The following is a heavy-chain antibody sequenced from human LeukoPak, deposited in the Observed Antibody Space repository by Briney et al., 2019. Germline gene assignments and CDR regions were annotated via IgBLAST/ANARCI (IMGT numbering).Heavy chain of an antibody. V-gene: IGHV6-1*01. J-gene: IGHJ3*02. Sequence: SQTFSLTCAISGDSVSSDSAAWNWIRQSPSRGLEWLARTYFRSKWYYDYALAVKGRITINPDTSKNQFSLQLNSVTPEDTAVYYCTREDRDTFDIWGQGTVVTVSS. CDR3: TREDRDTFDI. CDR2: TYFRSKWYY. CDR1: GDSVSSDSAA.